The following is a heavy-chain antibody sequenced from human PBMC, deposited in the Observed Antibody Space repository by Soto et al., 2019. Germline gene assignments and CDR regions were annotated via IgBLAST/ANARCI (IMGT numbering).Heavy chain of an antibody. V-gene: IGHV3-23*01. D-gene: IGHD3-10*01. CDR3: AKDEPVTMVRGVAFDY. J-gene: IGHJ4*02. CDR1: GFTFSSYA. Sequence: VQLLESGGGLVQPGGSLRLSCAASGFTFSSYAMSWVRQAPGKGLEWVSAISGSGGSTYYADSVKGRFTISRDNSKNTLYLQMNSLRAEDTAVYYCAKDEPVTMVRGVAFDYWGQGTLVTVSS. CDR2: ISGSGGST.